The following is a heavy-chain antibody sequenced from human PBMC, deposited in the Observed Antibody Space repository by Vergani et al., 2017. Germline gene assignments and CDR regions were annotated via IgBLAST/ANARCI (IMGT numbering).Heavy chain of an antibody. D-gene: IGHD3-3*01. V-gene: IGHV1-2*02. CDR3: ARENSYDFWGGHYKYYYYYMDV. J-gene: IGHJ6*03. CDR1: GYTFTGYY. Sequence: QVQLVQSGAEVKKPGASVKVSCKASGYTFTGYYMHWVRQAPGQGLEWMGWINPNSGGTNYAQKFQGRVTMNRDTSISTAYMELSRLTSDDTAVYYCARENSYDFWGGHYKYYYYYMDVWGKGTTVTVSS. CDR2: INPNSGGT.